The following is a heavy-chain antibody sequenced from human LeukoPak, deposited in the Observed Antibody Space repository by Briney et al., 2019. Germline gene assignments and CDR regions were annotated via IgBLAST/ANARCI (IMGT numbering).Heavy chain of an antibody. Sequence: SETLSLTCAVYGGSFSGYYWGWIRQPPGKGLEWIGEINHSGSTNYNPSLKSRVTISVDTSKNQFSLKLSSVTAADTAVYYCARRVTRYYYYMDVWGKGTTVTVSS. CDR3: ARRVTRYYYYMDV. CDR2: INHSGST. V-gene: IGHV4-34*01. CDR1: GGSFSGYY. J-gene: IGHJ6*03. D-gene: IGHD2-21*02.